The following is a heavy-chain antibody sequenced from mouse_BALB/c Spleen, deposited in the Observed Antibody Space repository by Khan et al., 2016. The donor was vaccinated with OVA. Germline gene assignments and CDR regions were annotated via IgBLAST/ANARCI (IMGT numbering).Heavy chain of an antibody. CDR2: INPSSSYY. Sequence: QIQLVQSGAELAKPGASVKMSCKASDYMFSSYWMNWVKQRPGQGLEWIGHINPSSSYYEYNQKFKDKDTLTADKSSSTAYMQLSSLTSEDSAFYYCARSGYGSLAYWSQGTLVTVPA. CDR3: ARSGYGSLAY. J-gene: IGHJ3*01. CDR1: DYMFSSYW. D-gene: IGHD1-1*01. V-gene: IGHV1-7*01.